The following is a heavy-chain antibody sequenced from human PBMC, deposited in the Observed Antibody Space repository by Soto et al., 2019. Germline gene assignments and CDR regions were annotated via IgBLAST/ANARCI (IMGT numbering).Heavy chain of an antibody. V-gene: IGHV3-48*02. CDR3: ARDRLSPTWCFDL. CDR2: IDSSSSII. CDR1: GFTFSTYS. J-gene: IGHJ2*01. Sequence: EVQMVESGGGLVQPGGSLRLSCVASGFTFSTYSMNWVRQAPGKGLEWVSYIDSSSSIIYYVDSVKGRFTISRNNAKNSLDLQMSSLRDEDTGVYYCARDRLSPTWCFDLWGRGTLVTVSS. D-gene: IGHD6-19*01.